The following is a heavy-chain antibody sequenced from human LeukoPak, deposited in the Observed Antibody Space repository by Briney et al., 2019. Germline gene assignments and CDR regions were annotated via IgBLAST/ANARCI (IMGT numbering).Heavy chain of an antibody. CDR3: ARGPPRAPFVYYYGMDV. Sequence: PSDPLSLPCTLSCVSLRSCAYYWSWIRPLPGKGLEWIGYIYFSGTTYYNPSLKSRVTISVDTSKNQFSLKLSSVTAADTAVYYCARGPPRAPFVYYYGMDVWGQGTTVTVSS. CDR2: IYFSGTT. V-gene: IGHV4-30-4*02. J-gene: IGHJ6*02. CDR1: CVSLRSCAYY.